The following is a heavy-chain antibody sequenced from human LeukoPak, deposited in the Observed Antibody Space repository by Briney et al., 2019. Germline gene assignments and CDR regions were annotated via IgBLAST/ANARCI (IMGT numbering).Heavy chain of an antibody. Sequence: SETLSLTCAVYGGSFSGYYWSWIRQPPGKGLEWIGEINHSGSTNYNPSLKSRVTISVDTSKNQFSLKLSSVTAADTAVYYCAGTLGSSGWLFDYWGQGTLVTVSS. CDR3: AGTLGSSGWLFDY. J-gene: IGHJ4*02. CDR2: INHSGST. CDR1: GGSFSGYY. D-gene: IGHD6-19*01. V-gene: IGHV4-34*01.